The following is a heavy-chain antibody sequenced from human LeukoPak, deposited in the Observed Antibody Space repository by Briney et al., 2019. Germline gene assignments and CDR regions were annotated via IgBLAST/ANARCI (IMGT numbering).Heavy chain of an antibody. J-gene: IGHJ4*02. CDR1: GFTFSSYG. Sequence: GGSLRLSCAASGFTFSSYGMHWVRQAPGKGLEWITAIQYDGSKTYYADSVKGRFTISRDQSKNTLDLQMSSLRAEDTAMYYCARDSCSSLSCFNTWGRGTLVTVSS. CDR3: ARDSCSSLSCFNT. D-gene: IGHD2-2*01. CDR2: IQYDGSKT. V-gene: IGHV3-33*05.